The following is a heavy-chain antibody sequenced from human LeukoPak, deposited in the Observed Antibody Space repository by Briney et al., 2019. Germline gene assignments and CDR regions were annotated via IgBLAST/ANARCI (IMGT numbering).Heavy chain of an antibody. CDR1: GGSISSYY. Sequence: SETLSLTCTVSGGSISSYYWSWIRQPPGKGLEWIGYIYYSGSTNYNPSLKSRVTISVDTSKNQFSLKLSSVTAADTAVYYCARRSHEDSTGYLDYWCQGTLVTVSS. CDR3: ARRSHEDSTGYLDY. V-gene: IGHV4-59*01. D-gene: IGHD3-22*01. CDR2: IYYSGST. J-gene: IGHJ4*02.